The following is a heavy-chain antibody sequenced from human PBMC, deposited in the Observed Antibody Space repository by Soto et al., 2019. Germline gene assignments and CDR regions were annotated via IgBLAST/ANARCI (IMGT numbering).Heavy chain of an antibody. J-gene: IGHJ4*02. D-gene: IGHD3-16*02. CDR2: IYYIGST. V-gene: IGHV4-61*08. Sequence: SETLSLTCTVSGGSVTSGDFFWTWIRQPPGKGLEWIGHIYYIGSTNYSPSLNSRVTISLDTSKNQFSLKLRSVTAADTAVYYCARGLGNYPWSFNSWGQGTLVTVSS. CDR3: ARGLGNYPWSFNS. CDR1: GGSVTSGDFF.